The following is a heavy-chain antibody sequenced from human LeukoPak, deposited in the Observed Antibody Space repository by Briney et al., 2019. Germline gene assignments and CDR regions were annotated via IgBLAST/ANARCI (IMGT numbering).Heavy chain of an antibody. CDR1: GFTFSSYA. V-gene: IGHV3-23*01. D-gene: IGHD1-1*01. J-gene: IGHJ4*02. Sequence: PGGSLRLSCAASGFTFSSYARSWVRQAPGKGVEWVSAISGSGGSTYYADSVKGRFTISRDNSKNTLYLQMNSLRADDTAVYYCAKWVRRTDVDYWGQGTLVTVSS. CDR2: ISGSGGST. CDR3: AKWVRRTDVDY.